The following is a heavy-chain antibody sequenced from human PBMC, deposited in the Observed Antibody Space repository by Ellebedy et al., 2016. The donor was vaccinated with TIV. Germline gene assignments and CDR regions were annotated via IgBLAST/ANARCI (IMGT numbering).Heavy chain of an antibody. CDR2: IRRKADNYAT. Sequence: GESLQISCAASGFTFSDSQMHWVRQASGKGLEWVGRIRRKADNYATAYSASVNGRFTISRDDSKNTAYLQMNSLKIEDAAVYYCIRLVTGDRVYWGQGTLVTVSS. CDR1: GFTFSDSQ. CDR3: IRLVTGDRVY. V-gene: IGHV3-73*01. D-gene: IGHD7-27*01. J-gene: IGHJ4*02.